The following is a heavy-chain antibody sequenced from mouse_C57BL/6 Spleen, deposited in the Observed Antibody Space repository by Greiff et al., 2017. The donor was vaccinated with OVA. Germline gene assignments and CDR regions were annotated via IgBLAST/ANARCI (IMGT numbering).Heavy chain of an antibody. Sequence: QVQLQQSGPELVKPGASVKISCKASCYAFSSSWLNWVKQRPGKGLEWIGRIYPGDGYTNYNGKFKGKATLTADKSSSTAYMQLSSLTSEDSAVYFCARDGLDYAMDYWGQGTSVTVSS. CDR2: IYPGDGYT. J-gene: IGHJ4*01. V-gene: IGHV1-82*01. CDR1: CYAFSSSW. CDR3: ARDGLDYAMDY. D-gene: IGHD3-3*01.